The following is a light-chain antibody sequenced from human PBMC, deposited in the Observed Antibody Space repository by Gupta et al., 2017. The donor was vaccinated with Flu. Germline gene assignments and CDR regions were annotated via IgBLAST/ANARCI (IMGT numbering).Light chain of an antibody. CDR1: SGHTSST. CDR2: VNSDGNH. V-gene: IGLV4-69*01. J-gene: IGLJ3*02. CDR3: QTWGTGIRV. Sequence: QLVLTQSPSASASLGASVKVTCTLSSGHTSSTIAWHQLQPDKGPRFLMKVNSDGNHSKGDGIPGRFSGYSSGAESSLIISSRQAEDDDDYYWQTWGTGIRVFGGGTKVTVL.